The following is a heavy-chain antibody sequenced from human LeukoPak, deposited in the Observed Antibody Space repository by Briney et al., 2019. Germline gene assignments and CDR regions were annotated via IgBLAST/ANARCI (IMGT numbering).Heavy chain of an antibody. CDR2: IYYSGST. V-gene: IGHV4-39*07. CDR3: ARDQNTYYSSSWYGWFDP. CDR1: GGSISSSSYY. Sequence: SETLSLTCTVSGGSISSSSYYWGWIRQPPGKGLEWIGSIYYSGSTYYNPSLKSRVTISVDTSKNQSSLKLSSVTAADTAVYYCARDQNTYYSSSWYGWFDPWGQGTLVTVSS. J-gene: IGHJ5*02. D-gene: IGHD6-13*01.